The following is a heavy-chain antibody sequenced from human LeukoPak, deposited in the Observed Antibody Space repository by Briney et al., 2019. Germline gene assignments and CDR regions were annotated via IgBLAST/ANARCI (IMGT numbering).Heavy chain of an antibody. Sequence: GGSLRLSCAASGFTFSSYFVHWVRQAPGKGLDWVTTISYDGSIQYYSDSVKGRFTISRDLSTNTLYLQMNSLTTEDTAMYFCARRPVAAEYFQHWGQGTLATVSS. J-gene: IGHJ1*01. CDR3: ARRPVAAEYFQH. D-gene: IGHD6-25*01. V-gene: IGHV3-30-3*01. CDR2: ISYDGSIQ. CDR1: GFTFSSYF.